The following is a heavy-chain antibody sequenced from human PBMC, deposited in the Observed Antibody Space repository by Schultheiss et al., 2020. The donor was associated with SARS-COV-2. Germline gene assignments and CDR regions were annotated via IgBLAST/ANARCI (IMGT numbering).Heavy chain of an antibody. CDR3: ARDQRFGDSRAYYYYGMDV. J-gene: IGHJ6*02. CDR1: GGSISSYY. V-gene: IGHV4-59*06. CDR2: IYYSGST. D-gene: IGHD3-10*01. Sequence: SETLSLTCTVSGGSISSYYWSWIRQHPGKGLEWIGYIYYSGSTYYNPSLKSRVTISVDTSKNQFSLKLSSVTAADTAVYYCARDQRFGDSRAYYYYGMDVWGQGTTVTVSS.